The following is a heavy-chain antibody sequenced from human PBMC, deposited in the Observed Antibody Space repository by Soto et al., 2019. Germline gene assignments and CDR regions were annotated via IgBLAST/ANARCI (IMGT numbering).Heavy chain of an antibody. J-gene: IGHJ5*02. D-gene: IGHD6-19*01. CDR1: GAALNRGGYF. CDR3: AREQSDDNYFDP. Sequence: PSETLSLTCTVSGAALNRGGYFYTWDRQPPGKGLEWLGYIYYSGGTNYNPSLKSRVTISLDKSKSQFSLRLISVTSADTAVYYCAREQSDDNYFDPWGQGTLVTVSS. V-gene: IGHV4-61*08. CDR2: IYYSGGT.